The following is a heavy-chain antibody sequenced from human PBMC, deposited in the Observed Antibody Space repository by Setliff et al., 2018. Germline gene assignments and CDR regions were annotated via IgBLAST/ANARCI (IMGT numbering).Heavy chain of an antibody. CDR3: ALEEYTSRWTKRFDP. J-gene: IGHJ5*02. CDR2: ISGYNGNT. D-gene: IGHD6-13*01. CDR1: GYIFRDYY. Sequence: ASVKVSCKASGYIFRDYYIHWVRQAPGQGLEWLGWISGYNGNTSYAQRFQGRVTTTIDTSTNTAYMELRSLRSDDTAVYYCALEEYTSRWTKRFDPWGQGTLVTVSS. V-gene: IGHV1-18*04.